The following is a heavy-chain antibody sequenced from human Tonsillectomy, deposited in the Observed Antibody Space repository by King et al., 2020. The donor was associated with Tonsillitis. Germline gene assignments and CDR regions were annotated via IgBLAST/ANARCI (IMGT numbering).Heavy chain of an antibody. D-gene: IGHD3-22*01. Sequence: ITLKESGPMLVKPTQTLTLTCTFSGFSLNTSGVGVGWIRQPPGKALEWLALIYWDDDKRYSPFLKTRLTITKDTSKKQVVLTMTNMDPVDTATYYCVRRTVISMIRGAMGYFDYWGQGTLVTVSS. J-gene: IGHJ4*02. CDR2: IYWDDDK. CDR3: VRRTVISMIRGAMGYFDY. CDR1: GFSLNTSGVG. V-gene: IGHV2-5*02.